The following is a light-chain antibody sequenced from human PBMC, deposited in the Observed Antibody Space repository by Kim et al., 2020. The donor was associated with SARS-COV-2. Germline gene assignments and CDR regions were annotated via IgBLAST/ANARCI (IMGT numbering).Light chain of an antibody. J-gene: IGLJ3*02. Sequence: ALGQTVRITCQGDSLRSYYASWYQQRPGQAPVLVIYGKNNRPSGIPDRFSGSSSGSTASLIITGAKAEDEADYYCHSRDSSGNHLVFGGGTQLTVL. CDR3: HSRDSSGNHLV. CDR2: GKN. V-gene: IGLV3-19*01. CDR1: SLRSYY.